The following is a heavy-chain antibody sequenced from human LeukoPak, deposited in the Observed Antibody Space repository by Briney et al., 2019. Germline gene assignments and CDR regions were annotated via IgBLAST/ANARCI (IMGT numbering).Heavy chain of an antibody. CDR1: GFTFNTYN. Sequence: GGSLRLSCAASGFTFNTYNMNWVRQAPGKGLEWVSSITSGGDYIYYADSVKGRFTTSRDNAKNSLSLQLNSLRVEDTAVYYCARGHYDVLAASYKWTPDYWGQGTLVTVSS. D-gene: IGHD3-9*01. CDR2: ITSGGDYI. V-gene: IGHV3-21*01. J-gene: IGHJ4*02. CDR3: ARGHYDVLAASYKWTPDY.